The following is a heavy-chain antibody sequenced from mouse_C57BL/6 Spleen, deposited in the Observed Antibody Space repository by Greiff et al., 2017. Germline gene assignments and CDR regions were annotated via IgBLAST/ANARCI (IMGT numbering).Heavy chain of an antibody. CDR2: IYPGDGDT. CDR1: GYAFSSYW. J-gene: IGHJ3*01. Sequence: QVQLQQSGAELVKPGASVKISCKASGYAFSSYWMNWVKQRPGKGLEWIGQIYPGDGDTNYNGKFKGKATLTVDKSSSTAYMQLSSLTSEDSAVYFGARAWRGNYFAYWGQGTLVTVSA. CDR3: ARAWRGNYFAY. D-gene: IGHD2-1*01. V-gene: IGHV1-80*01.